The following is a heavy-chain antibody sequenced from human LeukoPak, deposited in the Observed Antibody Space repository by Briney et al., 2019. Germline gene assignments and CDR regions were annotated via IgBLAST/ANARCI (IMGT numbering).Heavy chain of an antibody. V-gene: IGHV4-34*01. J-gene: IGHJ6*03. CDR3: ARRMGRYCSGGSCYYYYYYMDV. CDR2: INHSGST. D-gene: IGHD2-15*01. Sequence: PSETLSLTCAVYGGSFSGYYRSWIRQPPGKGLEWIGEINHSGSTNYNPSLKSRVTISVDTSKNQFSLKLSSVTAADTAVYYCARRMGRYCSGGSCYYYYYYMDVWGKGTTVTISS. CDR1: GGSFSGYY.